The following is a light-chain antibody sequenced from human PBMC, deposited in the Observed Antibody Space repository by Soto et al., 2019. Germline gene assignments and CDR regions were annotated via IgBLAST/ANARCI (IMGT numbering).Light chain of an antibody. J-gene: IGKJ1*01. CDR1: QSISSW. CDR3: QQYNSYSSWT. CDR2: KAS. V-gene: IGKV1-5*03. Sequence: IQMTQSPSTLTASVGDRVTITWRASQSISSWLGWYQQKPGKAPKLLIYKASSLESGVPSRFSGSGSGTEFTLIISSLQPDDFAIYYCQQYNSYSSWTFGQGTKV.